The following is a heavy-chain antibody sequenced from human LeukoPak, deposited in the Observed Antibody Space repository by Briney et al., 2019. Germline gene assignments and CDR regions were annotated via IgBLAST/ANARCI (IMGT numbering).Heavy chain of an antibody. CDR2: ISGSGGNT. V-gene: IGHV3-23*01. J-gene: IGHJ4*02. CDR1: GFTFSCYG. Sequence: PGGSLRLSCAASGFTFSCYGMSWVRQAPGKGLEWVSAISGSGGNTYYADSVKGRFTISRDNSKNTLYLQMNTLRTEDTAVYYCASHYKTTGSNPQPDYWGQGTLVTVSS. CDR3: ASHYKTTGSNPQPDY. D-gene: IGHD4-11*01.